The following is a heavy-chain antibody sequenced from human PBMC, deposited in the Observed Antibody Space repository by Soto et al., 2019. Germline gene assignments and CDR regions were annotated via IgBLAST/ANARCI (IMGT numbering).Heavy chain of an antibody. CDR1: GFRFSSYA. D-gene: IGHD4-17*01. Sequence: GGSLRLSCAASGFRFSSYAMNWVRQAPGKGLEWVSVISGSGGSPYYADSVKGRFTISRDNSKSTLFLQMNSLRAEDTAVYYCAKDYYGDFWSFDYWGQGTLVTVS. CDR2: ISGSGGSP. J-gene: IGHJ4*02. V-gene: IGHV3-23*01. CDR3: AKDYYGDFWSFDY.